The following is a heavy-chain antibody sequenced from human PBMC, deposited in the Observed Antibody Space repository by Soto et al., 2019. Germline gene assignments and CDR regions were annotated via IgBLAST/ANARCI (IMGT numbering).Heavy chain of an antibody. CDR3: TRLYGV. D-gene: IGHD3-10*01. V-gene: IGHV3-15*07. CDR2: IKSNPDGGTT. J-gene: IGHJ6*02. Sequence: EVQLVESGGGFVKPGGSLRLSCAASGLTFSNTWLNWVRQGTVRGLEWVGRIKSNPDGGTTDYAATVKGRFTISRDDSKNTMYLEMDSLKTEYTVVYYCTRLYGVWGQGTTVTVSS. CDR1: GLTFSNTW.